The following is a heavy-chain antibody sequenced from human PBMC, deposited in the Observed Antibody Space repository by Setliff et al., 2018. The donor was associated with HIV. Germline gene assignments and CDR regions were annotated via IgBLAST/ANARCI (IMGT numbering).Heavy chain of an antibody. CDR1: GFTFSASW. V-gene: IGHV3-7*03. J-gene: IGHJ1*01. D-gene: IGHD3-10*01. Sequence: GGSLRLSCTASGFTFSASWMTWVRQAPGKGLEWVALINPDSTATYYLDSVKGRFTISRDNAKNSLYLQMNSLRAEDTAVYYCAQAQTSVSGSYYQYLQHWGQGTLVTVSS. CDR3: AQAQTSVSGSYYQYLQH. CDR2: INPDSTAT.